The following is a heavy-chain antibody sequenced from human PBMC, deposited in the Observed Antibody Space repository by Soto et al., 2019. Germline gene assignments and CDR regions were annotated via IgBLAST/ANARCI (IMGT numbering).Heavy chain of an antibody. V-gene: IGHV3-33*01. CDR1: GFTFSSYG. CDR3: ARDLLSSSSGHWFDP. Sequence: PGGSLRLSCAASGFTFSSYGMHWVRQAPGKGLEWVAVIWYDGSNKYYADSVKGRFTISRDNSKNTLYLQMNSLRAEDTAVYYCARDLLSSSSGHWFDPWGQGTLVTVSS. CDR2: IWYDGSNK. D-gene: IGHD6-6*01. J-gene: IGHJ5*02.